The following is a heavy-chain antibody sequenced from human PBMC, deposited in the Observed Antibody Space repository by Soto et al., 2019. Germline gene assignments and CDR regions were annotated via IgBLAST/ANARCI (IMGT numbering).Heavy chain of an antibody. D-gene: IGHD3-22*01. CDR2: IIPIFGTT. CDR1: GGTFGSDA. V-gene: IGHV1-69*06. Sequence: SVKVSCKASGGTFGSDAITWVRQAPGQGLEWVGRIIPIFGTTNYAQNLQGRVTISADKSTLTSYMELHSLTSDDTALYYCARDRTDSGYYTNWLDPWGQGTQVTVSS. CDR3: ARDRTDSGYYTNWLDP. J-gene: IGHJ5*02.